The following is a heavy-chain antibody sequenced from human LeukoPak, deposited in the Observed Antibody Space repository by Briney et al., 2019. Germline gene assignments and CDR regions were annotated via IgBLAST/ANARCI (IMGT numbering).Heavy chain of an antibody. CDR1: GYTFTGYF. D-gene: IGHD3-16*01. CDR2: INPNSGGT. V-gene: IGHV1-2*02. CDR3: ARNPRRRHYVFLFDY. Sequence: GASVKVSCKASGYTFTGYFVHWVRQAPGQGLEWMGWINPNSGGTIYAQKFQGRVTMTRDTSISTAYMELNRLRSDDTAVYYCARNPRRRHYVFLFDYWGQGTLVTVSS. J-gene: IGHJ4*02.